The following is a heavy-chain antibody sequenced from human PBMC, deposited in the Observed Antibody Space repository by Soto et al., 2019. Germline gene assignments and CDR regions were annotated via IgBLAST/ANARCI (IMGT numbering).Heavy chain of an antibody. D-gene: IGHD3-10*01. CDR1: DGSISSGAYY. Sequence: SETLSLTCIVSDGSISSGAYYWSWIRQHPGTGLEWIGYIHYSGSAYYNPSLKSRAAVSVDMSRNHFSLKLSSVTAADTAIYYCARGFSNYGGYYFDYWGQGTLVTVSS. CDR3: ARGFSNYGGYYFDY. J-gene: IGHJ4*02. CDR2: IHYSGSA. V-gene: IGHV4-31*02.